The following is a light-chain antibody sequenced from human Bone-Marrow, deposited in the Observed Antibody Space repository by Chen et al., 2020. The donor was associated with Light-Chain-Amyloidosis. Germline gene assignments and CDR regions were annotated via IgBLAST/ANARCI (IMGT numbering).Light chain of an antibody. V-gene: IGKV1-6*02. Sequence: AIQMTQSPSSLSASVSDRLTITCRASQGIRNDLGWYQLKPGKAPKLLIYAASSLQIGVPSRFSGSGSGTDFTLTISSRQPEDFAAYYCLQDYNYPGTFGQGTKVEIK. J-gene: IGKJ1*01. CDR2: AAS. CDR3: LQDYNYPGT. CDR1: QGIRND.